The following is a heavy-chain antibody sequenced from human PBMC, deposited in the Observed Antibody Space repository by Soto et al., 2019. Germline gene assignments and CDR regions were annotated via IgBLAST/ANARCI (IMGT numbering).Heavy chain of an antibody. Sequence: QVHLQESGPGLVKPSQTLSLTCSVSSDSMNSGGYYWSWIRQHPGKGLEWIGYIYSNGDTYYNPSLKIRVTISVDTSKNQFSLNLTSVTGADTAVYYCARRGGSSSGYYYYAFDVWGQGTKVTVSS. V-gene: IGHV4-31*03. CDR3: ARRGGSSSGYYYYAFDV. J-gene: IGHJ6*02. D-gene: IGHD6-6*01. CDR2: IYSNGDT. CDR1: SDSMNSGGYY.